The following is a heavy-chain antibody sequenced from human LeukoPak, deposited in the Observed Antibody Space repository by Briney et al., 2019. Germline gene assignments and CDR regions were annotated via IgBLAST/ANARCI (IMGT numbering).Heavy chain of an antibody. CDR2: ISTNGETT. CDR3: VKDLSGTWSFDY. J-gene: IGHJ4*02. V-gene: IGHV3-64D*06. D-gene: IGHD1-26*01. CDR1: GFPFNTHF. Sequence: GGSLRLSCSASGFPFNTHFMHWVRQTPGKALEYVSTISTNGETTFYADSVTGRFTISGDNSQNTLYLQMSSLRPDDTAVYYCVKDLSGTWSFDYWGQGTLVTVSS.